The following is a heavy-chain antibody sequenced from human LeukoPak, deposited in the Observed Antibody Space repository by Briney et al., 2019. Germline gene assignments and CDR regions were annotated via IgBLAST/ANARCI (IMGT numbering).Heavy chain of an antibody. J-gene: IGHJ4*02. CDR2: INPNSGGT. Sequence: ASVKVSCKASGYTFTGYYMHWVRLAPGQGLEWVGRINPNSGGTNYAQKFQGRVTMTRDTSISTAYMELSRLRSDDTAVYYCARSRVLEPPLYWGQGTLVTVSS. CDR3: ARSRVLEPPLY. D-gene: IGHD1-1*01. CDR1: GYTFTGYY. V-gene: IGHV1-2*06.